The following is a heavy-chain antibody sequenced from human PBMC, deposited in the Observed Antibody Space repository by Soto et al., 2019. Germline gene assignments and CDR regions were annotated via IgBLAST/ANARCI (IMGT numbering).Heavy chain of an antibody. J-gene: IGHJ4*02. CDR1: GDSINNNNYY. V-gene: IGHV4-39*01. CDR2: IFYTGST. CDR3: ARAARLRWGSDF. Sequence: QLQLQESGPGLVKPSETLSLTCSVSGDSINNNNYYWGWIRQHPGKGLEWIGNIFYTGSTCYNPSLKSRVTITIDTSKNKFSLELSSLTAADTAVYYCARAARLRWGSDFWGQGTLVPVSS. D-gene: IGHD4-17*01.